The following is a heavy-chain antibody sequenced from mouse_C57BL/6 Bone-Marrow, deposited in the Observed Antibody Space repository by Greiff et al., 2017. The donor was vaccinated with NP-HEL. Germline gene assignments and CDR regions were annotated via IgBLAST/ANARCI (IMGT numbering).Heavy chain of an antibody. V-gene: IGHV7-3*01. Sequence: DVMLVESGGGLVQPGGSLSLSCAASGFTFTDYYMSWVRQPPGKALEWLGFIRNKANGYTTEYSASVKGRFTISRDNSQSILYLQMNALRAEDSATYYCARDYGSHFDYWGQGTTLTVSS. D-gene: IGHD1-1*01. CDR1: GFTFTDYY. CDR3: ARDYGSHFDY. CDR2: IRNKANGYTT. J-gene: IGHJ2*01.